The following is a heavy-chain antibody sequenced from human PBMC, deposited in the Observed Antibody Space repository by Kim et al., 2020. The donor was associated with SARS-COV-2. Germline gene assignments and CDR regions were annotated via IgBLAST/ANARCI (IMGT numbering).Heavy chain of an antibody. D-gene: IGHD2-15*01. V-gene: IGHV1-2*04. J-gene: IGHJ5*02. Sequence: NYAQKFQGWVTMTRDTSISAAYMELSRRRSGDTAVYYCARAPGGGYNWFDPWGQGTLVTVSS. CDR3: ARAPGGGYNWFDP.